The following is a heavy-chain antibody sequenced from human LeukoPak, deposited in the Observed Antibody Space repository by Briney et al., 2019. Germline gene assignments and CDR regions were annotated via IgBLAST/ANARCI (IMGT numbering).Heavy chain of an antibody. CDR3: AKGGKWDVTPFDY. Sequence: GGSLRLSCAASGFTFSSSAMSWVRQAPGKGLEWVSVISGSGGGTYYADSVKGRFTISRDNSKNTLYLQMNSLRAEDTAVYYCAKGGKWDVTPFDYWGQGTLVTVSS. CDR2: ISGSGGGT. J-gene: IGHJ4*02. D-gene: IGHD1-26*01. V-gene: IGHV3-23*01. CDR1: GFTFSSSA.